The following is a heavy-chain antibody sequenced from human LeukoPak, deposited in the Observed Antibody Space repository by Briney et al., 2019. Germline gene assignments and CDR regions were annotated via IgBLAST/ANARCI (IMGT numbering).Heavy chain of an antibody. CDR2: IYYSGTT. Sequence: SETLSLTCAVYGGSFSGHYWSWIRQPPGKGLEWIGYIYYSGTTNYNPSLKSRVTISVDTSKNQFSLKLRSVTAADTAVYYCARGGAEYSSSWFAYWGQGTLVTVSS. V-gene: IGHV4-59*11. CDR3: ARGGAEYSSSWFAY. CDR1: GGSFSGHY. J-gene: IGHJ4*02. D-gene: IGHD6-13*01.